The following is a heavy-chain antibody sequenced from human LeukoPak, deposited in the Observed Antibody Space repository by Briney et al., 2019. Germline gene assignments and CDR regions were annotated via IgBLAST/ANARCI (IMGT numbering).Heavy chain of an antibody. CDR1: GYTFTGYY. Sequence: ASVKVSCKASGYTFTGYYMHWVRQAPGQGLEWMGWINPNSGGTNYAQKFQGKVTMTRDTSISTAYMELSRLRSDDTAVYYCARVLESNSGYDLGYWGQGTLVTVSS. V-gene: IGHV1-2*02. CDR3: ARVLESNSGYDLGY. D-gene: IGHD5-12*01. J-gene: IGHJ4*02. CDR2: INPNSGGT.